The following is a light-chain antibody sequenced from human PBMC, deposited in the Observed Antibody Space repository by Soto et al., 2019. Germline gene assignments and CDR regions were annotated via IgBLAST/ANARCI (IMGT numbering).Light chain of an antibody. CDR2: GAS. Sequence: EIVLTQSPGTLSLSPGERATLSCRASQSVSSSYLAWYQQKPGQAPRLLICGASSRATGIPDRFSGSGSGTDFTLTSSRLESEDCAVYYCQQYGSSPLYTFGQGTKLEIK. CDR1: QSVSSSY. CDR3: QQYGSSPLYT. J-gene: IGKJ2*01. V-gene: IGKV3-20*01.